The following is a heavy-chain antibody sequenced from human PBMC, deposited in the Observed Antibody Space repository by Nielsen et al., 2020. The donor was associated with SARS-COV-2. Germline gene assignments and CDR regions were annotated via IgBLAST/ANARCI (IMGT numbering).Heavy chain of an antibody. CDR1: GYTFTSYD. CDR3: ARDGYYDSIVMDFDY. CDR2: ISAYNGNT. Sequence: ASVKVSCKASGYTFTSYDINWVRQAPGQGLEWMGWISAYNGNTNYAQKLQGRVTMTTDTSTSTAYMELRSLRSDDTAVYYCARDGYYDSIVMDFDYWGQGTLVTVSS. D-gene: IGHD3-22*01. V-gene: IGHV1-18*01. J-gene: IGHJ4*02.